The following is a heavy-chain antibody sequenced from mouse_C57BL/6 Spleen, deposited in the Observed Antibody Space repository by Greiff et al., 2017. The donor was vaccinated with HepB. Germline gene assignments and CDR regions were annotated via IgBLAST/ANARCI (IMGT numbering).Heavy chain of an antibody. Sequence: VQLQQSGPGLVKPSQSLSLTCPVTGYSFTSGYYWNWIRQFPGNKLEWMGYISYNGNNNYNPSLKNQISITRDTSKNQSFLKLNSVTTEDTATYYCARVNSWYFDVWGTGTTVTVSS. CDR2: ISYNGNN. CDR1: GYSFTSGYY. J-gene: IGHJ1*03. V-gene: IGHV3-6*01. CDR3: ARVNSWYFDV.